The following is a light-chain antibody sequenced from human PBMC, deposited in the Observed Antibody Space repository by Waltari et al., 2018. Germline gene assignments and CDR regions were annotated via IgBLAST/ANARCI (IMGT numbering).Light chain of an antibody. V-gene: IGLV4-69*01. Sequence: QLVLTQSPSASASLGASVKLTCTLSSGLSGNIIAWHQQQPEKGPRFLMKVNSDGSHTKGGEIPDRFSGSSSGADRYLTISSVQSEDEADYYCQTGGHGTWVFGGGTKLTVL. CDR3: QTGGHGTWV. CDR1: SGLSGNI. J-gene: IGLJ3*02. CDR2: VNSDGSH.